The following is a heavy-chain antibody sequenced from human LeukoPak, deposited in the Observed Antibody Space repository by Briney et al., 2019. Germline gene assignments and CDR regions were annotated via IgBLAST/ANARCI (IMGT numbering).Heavy chain of an antibody. Sequence: SETLSLXCTVSGGSISSYYWSWIRQPPGKGLEWIGYIYYSGSTNYNPSLKSRVTISVDTSKNQFSLKLSSVTAADTAVYYCARVQRDYGDYSWFDPWGQGTLVTVSS. D-gene: IGHD4-17*01. J-gene: IGHJ5*02. CDR2: IYYSGST. CDR1: GGSISSYY. V-gene: IGHV4-59*01. CDR3: ARVQRDYGDYSWFDP.